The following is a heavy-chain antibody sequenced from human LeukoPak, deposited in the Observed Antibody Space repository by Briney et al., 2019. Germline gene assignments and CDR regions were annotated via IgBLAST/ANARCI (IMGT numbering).Heavy chain of an antibody. CDR1: GGSISSYY. CDR2: IYTSGST. V-gene: IGHV4-4*07. Sequence: SETLSLTCTVSGGSISSYYWSWIRQPAGKGLEWIGRIYTSGSTNYNPSPKSRVTMSVDTSKNQFSLKLSSVTAADTAVYYCAVGGDYGNGFDYWGQGTLVTVSS. J-gene: IGHJ4*02. D-gene: IGHD4-17*01. CDR3: AVGGDYGNGFDY.